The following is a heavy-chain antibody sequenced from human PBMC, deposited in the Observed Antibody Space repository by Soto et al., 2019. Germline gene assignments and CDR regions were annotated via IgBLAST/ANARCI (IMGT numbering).Heavy chain of an antibody. Sequence: PGESLKISCKGSGYKFTKYWLSWVRGTPGKGLEWMGRIDPSDSYINYSPSFRGHVTISIDESISTAHLQWSSLKASDTATYYCAIVTAETAYHYFDFWGQGTLVTVSS. CDR1: GYKFTKYW. J-gene: IGHJ4*02. V-gene: IGHV5-10-1*01. CDR2: IDPSDSYI. CDR3: AIVTAETAYHYFDF. D-gene: IGHD1-1*01.